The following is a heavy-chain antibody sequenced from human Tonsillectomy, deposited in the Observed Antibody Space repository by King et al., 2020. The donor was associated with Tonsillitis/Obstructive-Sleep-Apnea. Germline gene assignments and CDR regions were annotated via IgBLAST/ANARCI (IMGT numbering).Heavy chain of an antibody. CDR2: ISYDGSNK. V-gene: IGHV3-30*04. Sequence: HVQLVESGGGVVQPGRSLRLSCAASGFTFSSYAMHWVRQAPGKGLEWVAVISYDGSNKYYADSVKGRFTISRDNSKNTLYLQMNSLRAEDTAVYYCARDLYEDGYNGMLGYWGQGTLVTVSS. D-gene: IGHD5-24*01. CDR3: ARDLYEDGYNGMLGY. J-gene: IGHJ4*02. CDR1: GFTFSSYA.